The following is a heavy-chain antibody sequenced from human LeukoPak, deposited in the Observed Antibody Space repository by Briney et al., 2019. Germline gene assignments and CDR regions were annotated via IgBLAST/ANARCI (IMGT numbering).Heavy chain of an antibody. V-gene: IGHV3-30-3*01. CDR3: ARYYYGSGTTDPEDYYYGMDV. CDR1: GLTFSSYA. D-gene: IGHD3-10*01. Sequence: GGSLRLSCAASGLTFSSYAMHWVRQAPGKGLEWVAVISYDGSNKYYADSVKGRFTISRDNSKNTLYLQMNSLRAEDTAVYYCARYYYGSGTTDPEDYYYGMDVWGQGTTVTVSS. CDR2: ISYDGSNK. J-gene: IGHJ6*02.